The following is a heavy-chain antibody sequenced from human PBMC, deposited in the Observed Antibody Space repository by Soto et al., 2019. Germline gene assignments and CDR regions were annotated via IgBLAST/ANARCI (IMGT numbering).Heavy chain of an antibody. CDR2: INAGNGNT. CDR3: ARASNDYIWGSYRYGPLAFDI. CDR1: GYTFTSYA. J-gene: IGHJ3*02. V-gene: IGHV1-3*01. Sequence: QVQLVQSGAEVKKPGASVKVSCKASGYTFTSYAMHWVRQAPGQRLEWMGWINAGNGNTKYSQKFQGRVTSTRDTSASTAYMELSSLRSEDTAVYYCARASNDYIWGSYRYGPLAFDIWGQGTMVTVSS. D-gene: IGHD3-16*02.